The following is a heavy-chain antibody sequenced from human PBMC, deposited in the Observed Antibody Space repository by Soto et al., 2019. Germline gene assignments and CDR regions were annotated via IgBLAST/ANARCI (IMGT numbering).Heavy chain of an antibody. D-gene: IGHD3-9*01. CDR3: AKYRLTGRNPMSP. CDR2: ISDNGDIT. CDR1: GLSFSNFS. V-gene: IGHV3-23*01. J-gene: IGHJ5*02. Sequence: GGALRLSCLASGLSFSNFSITSVRPAPGKGLEWVSVISDNGDITYYADFAKGRFTISRDNSKSTLYLQMNSLRVEDTAVYFCAKYRLTGRNPMSPWGQGTLVTVSS.